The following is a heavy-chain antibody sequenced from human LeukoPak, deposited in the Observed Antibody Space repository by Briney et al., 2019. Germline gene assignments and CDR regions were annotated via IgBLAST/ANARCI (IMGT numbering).Heavy chain of an antibody. CDR2: MNPNSGNT. CDR1: GYTFTSYD. V-gene: IGHV1-8*01. J-gene: IGHJ3*02. D-gene: IGHD1-14*01. Sequence: ASVKVSCKASGYTFTSYDINWVRQAPGQGLEWMGWMNPNSGNTGYAQKFQGRVTMTRNTSISTAYMELSSLSSEDTAVYYCARGGNPFGAFDIWGQGTMVTVSS. CDR3: ARGGNPFGAFDI.